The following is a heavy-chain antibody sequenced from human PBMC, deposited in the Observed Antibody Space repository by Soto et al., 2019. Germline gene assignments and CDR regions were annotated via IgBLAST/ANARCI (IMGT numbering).Heavy chain of an antibody. D-gene: IGHD5-18*01. J-gene: IGHJ4*02. Sequence: EVQLLESGGGLVQPGGSLRLSCAASGFTFSSYAMSWVRQAPGKGLEWVSAISCSGGSTYYADSVKGRFTISRDNSKNTLYLQMNSLRAEDTAVYYCAVLVDTGMRYDYWGQGTLVTVPS. CDR2: ISCSGGST. V-gene: IGHV3-23*01. CDR3: AVLVDTGMRYDY. CDR1: GFTFSSYA.